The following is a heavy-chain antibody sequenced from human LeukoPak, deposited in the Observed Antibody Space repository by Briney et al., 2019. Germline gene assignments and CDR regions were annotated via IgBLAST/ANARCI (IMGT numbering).Heavy chain of an antibody. Sequence: GGSLRLSCAASGFTFSGCWMSWVRQAPGKGLEWVDNIKQEGTEKHYVDSVKGRFTISRDNAENSLYLQMNSLRAEDTAVYYCARAALSSGWKAGVNYWGQGTLVTVSP. CDR3: ARAALSSGWKAGVNY. J-gene: IGHJ4*02. CDR2: IKQEGTEK. CDR1: GFTFSGCW. V-gene: IGHV3-7*01. D-gene: IGHD6-25*01.